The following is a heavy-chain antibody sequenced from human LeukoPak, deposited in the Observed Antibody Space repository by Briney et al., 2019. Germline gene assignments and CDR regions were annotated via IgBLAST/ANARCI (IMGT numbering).Heavy chain of an antibody. J-gene: IGHJ4*02. CDR1: GFTFSSYN. CDR3: ARGDIAAAADF. V-gene: IGHV3-21*01. CDR2: ISSSSGNI. Sequence: GGSLRLSCAASGFTFSSYNMNWVRQAPGKGPEWVSCISSSSGNIYYADSVKGRFTISRDNAKNSLYLQMNSLRAEDTAVYYCARGDIAAAADFWGQGTLVTVSS. D-gene: IGHD6-13*01.